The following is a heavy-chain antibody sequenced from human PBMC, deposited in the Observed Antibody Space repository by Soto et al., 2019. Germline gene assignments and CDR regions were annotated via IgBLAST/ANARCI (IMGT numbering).Heavy chain of an antibody. Sequence: QVQLVQSGAEVKKPGASVKVSCKASGYTFTSYGISWVRQAPGQGREWMGWISAYNGNTNYAQKLQGRVTMTTDTATSTAYMELRSLRADDTAVYYCVLTKLPFGVVIIPWGQGTLVTVSS. CDR2: ISAYNGNT. V-gene: IGHV1-18*01. CDR3: VLTKLPFGVVIIP. J-gene: IGHJ5*02. CDR1: GYTFTSYG. D-gene: IGHD3-3*01.